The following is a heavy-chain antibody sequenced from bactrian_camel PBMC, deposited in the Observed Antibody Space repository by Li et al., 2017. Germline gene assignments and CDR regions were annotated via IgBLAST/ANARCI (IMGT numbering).Heavy chain of an antibody. Sequence: QVQLVESGGGSVQAGGSLRLSCAASGFTISSYYMIWVRQAPGKGLDWASSIYSDGSKTRYADSVKGRFTISRDNAKNTVYLQMNSLKPEDTAVYYCVRHPDTYCSGAYCYATLGYWGQGTQVTVS. V-gene: IGHV3-2*01. CDR3: VRHPDTYCSGAYCYATLGY. CDR1: GFTISSYY. D-gene: IGHD2*01. J-gene: IGHJ6*01. CDR2: IYSDGSKT.